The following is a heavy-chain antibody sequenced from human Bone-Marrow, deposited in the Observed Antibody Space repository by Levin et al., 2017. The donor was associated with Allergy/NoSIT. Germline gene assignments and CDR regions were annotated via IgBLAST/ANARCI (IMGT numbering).Heavy chain of an antibody. Sequence: GGSLRLSCAASGFTFSNAWMSWVRQAPGKGLEWVGRVNSKTEGGTIDYAAPVKGRFTISRDDSEDKLYLQMNSLETEDTAVYYCTLAPLGYCTSTACYYYFDNWGQGTLVTVSS. J-gene: IGHJ4*02. V-gene: IGHV3-15*01. D-gene: IGHD2-2*01. CDR3: TLAPLGYCTSTACYYYFDN. CDR1: GFTFSNAW. CDR2: VNSKTEGGTI.